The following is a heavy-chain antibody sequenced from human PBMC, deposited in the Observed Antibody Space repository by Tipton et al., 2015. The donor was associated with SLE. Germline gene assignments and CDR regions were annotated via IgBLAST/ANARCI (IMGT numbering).Heavy chain of an antibody. D-gene: IGHD3-16*01. Sequence: TLSLTCTVSGGSIRSHYWGWIRQPPGKGLEWIGYIYTSGSTNYNPSLKSRVTISVDTSKNQFSLKLSSVTAADTAVYYCARHGIGASGLGGYWGQGTLVTVSS. CDR2: IYTSGST. V-gene: IGHV4-4*08. CDR1: GGSIRSHY. CDR3: ARHGIGASGLGGY. J-gene: IGHJ4*02.